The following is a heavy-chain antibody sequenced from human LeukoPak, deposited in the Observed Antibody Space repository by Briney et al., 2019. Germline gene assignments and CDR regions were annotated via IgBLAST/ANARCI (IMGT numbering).Heavy chain of an antibody. D-gene: IGHD3-10*01. J-gene: IGHJ4*02. CDR3: AKVDRPHYYGSGRKNDY. Sequence: GGSLRLSCAASGFTFTSYNMNWVRQAPGKGLERVSSITSSSSYIYYADSVKGRFTISRDNSKNTLYLQMNSLRAEDTAVYYCAKVDRPHYYGSGRKNDYWGQGTLVTVSS. CDR2: ITSSSSYI. V-gene: IGHV3-21*04. CDR1: GFTFTSYN.